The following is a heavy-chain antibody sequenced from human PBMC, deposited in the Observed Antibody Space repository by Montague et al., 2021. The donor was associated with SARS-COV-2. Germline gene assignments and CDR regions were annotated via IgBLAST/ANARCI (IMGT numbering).Heavy chain of an antibody. CDR2: IHYSGST. Sequence: SETLSFTCTVSGGSISSYYWSWIRQPPGKGLEWIGYIHYSGSTNYNPSLKSRVTISVDTSKNQFSLKLSSVTAADTAVYYCARGFDYWGQGTLVTVSS. CDR3: ARGFDY. V-gene: IGHV4-59*01. J-gene: IGHJ4*02. CDR1: GGSISSYY.